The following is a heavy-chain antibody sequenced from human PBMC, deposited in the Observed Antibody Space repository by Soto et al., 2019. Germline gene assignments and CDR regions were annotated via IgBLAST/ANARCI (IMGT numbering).Heavy chain of an antibody. CDR3: ARGDCSSTSCYPLYFDY. Sequence: EVQLVESGGGLVKPGGSLRLSCAASGFTFSTYIMNWVRQASGKGLEWVSSISSNSNYMYYADSVKGRFTISRDNAKNSLYLQMNSLRAEDTTVYYCARGDCSSTSCYPLYFDYWGQGTLVTVSS. CDR1: GFTFSTYI. D-gene: IGHD2-2*01. V-gene: IGHV3-21*01. CDR2: ISSNSNYM. J-gene: IGHJ4*02.